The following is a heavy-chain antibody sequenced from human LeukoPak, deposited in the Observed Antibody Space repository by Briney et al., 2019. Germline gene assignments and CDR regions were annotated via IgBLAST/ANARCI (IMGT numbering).Heavy chain of an antibody. D-gene: IGHD1-7*01. CDR2: IYYSGST. CDR1: GGSISSYY. CDR3: ARGRTTYDY. V-gene: IGHV4-59*12. J-gene: IGHJ4*02. Sequence: PSETLSLTRTVSGGSISSYYWSWLRQPPGKGLEWIGYIYYSGSTNYNPSLKSRVTISVDTSKNQFSLKLSSVTAADTAVYYCARGRTTYDYWGQGTLVTVSS.